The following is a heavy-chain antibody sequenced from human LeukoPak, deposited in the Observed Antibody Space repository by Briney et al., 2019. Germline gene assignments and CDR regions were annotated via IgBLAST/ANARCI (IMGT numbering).Heavy chain of an antibody. V-gene: IGHV1-18*01. CDR2: ISAYNGNT. J-gene: IGHJ6*02. D-gene: IGHD2-15*01. CDR1: GYTFTSYG. Sequence: ASVKASCKASGYTFTSYGISWVRQAPGQGLEWMGWISAYNGNTNYAQKLQGRVTMTTDTSTSTAYMELRSLRSDDTAVYYCARRPEVVAAATDGMDVWGQGTTVTVSS. CDR3: ARRPEVVAAATDGMDV.